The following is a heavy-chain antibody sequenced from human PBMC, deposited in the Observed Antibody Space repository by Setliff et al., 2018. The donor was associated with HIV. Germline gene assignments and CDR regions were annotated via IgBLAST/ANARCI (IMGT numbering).Heavy chain of an antibody. Sequence: LRLSCAASGLIFSTYTMNWVRQAPGKGLEWVSSISAGSSYIYYADSVKGRFTISRDNAKNSLYLQMYGLRAEDTAVYYCTRGVDSDYWGQGTQVTVSS. J-gene: IGHJ4*02. CDR3: TRGVDSDY. V-gene: IGHV3-21*06. CDR1: GLIFSTYT. CDR2: ISAGSSYI. D-gene: IGHD2-15*01.